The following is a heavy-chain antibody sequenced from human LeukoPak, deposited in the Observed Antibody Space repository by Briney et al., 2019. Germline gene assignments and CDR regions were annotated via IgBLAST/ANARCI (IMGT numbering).Heavy chain of an antibody. CDR3: ARGPSYGGNSGYGMDV. CDR1: GYTFTSYD. CDR2: MNPNSGNT. J-gene: IGHJ6*02. Sequence: ASVKVSCKASGYTFTSYDINWVRQATGQGLEWMGWMNPNSGNTGYAQKFQGRVTMTRNTSISTAYMELSSLRSADTAVYYCARGPSYGGNSGYGMDVWGQGTTVTVSS. V-gene: IGHV1-8*01. D-gene: IGHD4-23*01.